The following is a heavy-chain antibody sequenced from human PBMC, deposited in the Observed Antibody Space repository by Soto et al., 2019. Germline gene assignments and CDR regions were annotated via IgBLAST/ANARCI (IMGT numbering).Heavy chain of an antibody. D-gene: IGHD6-6*01. Sequence: ASMKVPCKASGYTFTGYYMHWVRQAPGQGLEWMGWINPNSGGTNYAQKFQGRVTMTRDTSISTAYMELSRLRSDDTAVYYCARDKFRGVAARPCGMDVWGQGTTVTVSS. CDR1: GYTFTGYY. CDR3: ARDKFRGVAARPCGMDV. CDR2: INPNSGGT. V-gene: IGHV1-2*02. J-gene: IGHJ6*02.